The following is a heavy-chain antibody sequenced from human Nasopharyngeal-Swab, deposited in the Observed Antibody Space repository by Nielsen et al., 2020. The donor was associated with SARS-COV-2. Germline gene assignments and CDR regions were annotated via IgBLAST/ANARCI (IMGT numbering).Heavy chain of an antibody. J-gene: IGHJ4*02. CDR1: GYTFTGDY. CDR3: ARGDYDILTGYPLDY. Sequence: ASVKVSCKASGYTFTGDYMHWVRQAPGQGLEWMGRINPNSGGTNYAQKFQGRVTMTRDTSISTAYMELSRLRSDDTAVYYCARGDYDILTGYPLDYWGQGTLVTVSS. CDR2: INPNSGGT. D-gene: IGHD3-9*01. V-gene: IGHV1-2*06.